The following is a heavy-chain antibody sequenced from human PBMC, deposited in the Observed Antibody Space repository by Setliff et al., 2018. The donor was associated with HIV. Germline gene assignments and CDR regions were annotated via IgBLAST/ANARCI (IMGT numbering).Heavy chain of an antibody. CDR2: ISSTGTYI. CDR3: ARPTSIDTLYYGSQTFYMYYYGLDV. Sequence: PGGSLRLSCAASGFNFRSHTMNWIRQAPGKGLEWVSSISSTGTYIYYADSMKGRFTISTDNAKNSLYLQMNSLRADDTAVYFCARPTSIDTLYYGSQTFYMYYYGLDVWGQGTTVTDSS. CDR1: GFNFRSHT. J-gene: IGHJ6*02. V-gene: IGHV3-21*01. D-gene: IGHD1-26*01.